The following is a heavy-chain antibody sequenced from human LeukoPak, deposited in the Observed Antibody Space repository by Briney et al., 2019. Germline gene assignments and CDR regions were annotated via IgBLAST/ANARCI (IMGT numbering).Heavy chain of an antibody. CDR2: VYYSGSS. CDR1: GSSVSSDEYY. D-gene: IGHD3-3*01. Sequence: SETLSLTCTVSGSSVSSDEYYWSWVRQHPGKGLEWIGYVYYSGSSYYIPSLESRVTMSVEVSKNQFSLELRSVTAADTAVYYCARVKVLRFLEWFLDFWGQGALVAVSS. V-gene: IGHV4-31*03. J-gene: IGHJ4*02. CDR3: ARVKVLRFLEWFLDF.